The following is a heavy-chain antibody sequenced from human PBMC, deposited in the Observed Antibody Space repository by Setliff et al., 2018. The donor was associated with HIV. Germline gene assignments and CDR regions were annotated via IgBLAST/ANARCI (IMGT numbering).Heavy chain of an antibody. V-gene: IGHV1-8*02. CDR3: ARGLRQNRSNSDVFDV. D-gene: IGHD4-4*01. CDR2: MNPNSGNT. J-gene: IGHJ3*01. CDR1: GYTFTTYD. Sequence: ASVKVSCKASGYTFTTYDINWVRQATGQGLEWMGWMNPNSGNTGYAERFQGRVTMTRDTSISTVYMESTSLRSEDMAVYYCARGLRQNRSNSDVFDVWGQGTVVTVSS.